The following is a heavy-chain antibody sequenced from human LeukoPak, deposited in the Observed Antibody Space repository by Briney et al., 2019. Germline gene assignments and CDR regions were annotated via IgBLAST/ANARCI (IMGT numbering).Heavy chain of an antibody. CDR3: GRGGSTRAQAFDV. D-gene: IGHD2-15*01. J-gene: IGHJ3*01. Sequence: GGSLRLSRAASGFTISNNYIRWLRQAPGKGLEWVSHIYSGGFTQFADSVKGRFTISRENSKNALYLEMTRLRTEDTAVYFCGRGGSTRAQAFDVWGQGTMVTVSS. CDR2: IYSGGFT. CDR1: GFTISNNY. V-gene: IGHV3-53*01.